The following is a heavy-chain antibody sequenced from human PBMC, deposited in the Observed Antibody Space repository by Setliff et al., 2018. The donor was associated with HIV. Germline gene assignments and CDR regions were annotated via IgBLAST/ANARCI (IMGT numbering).Heavy chain of an antibody. D-gene: IGHD2-15*01. CDR1: GFTFSNFW. V-gene: IGHV3-7*01. J-gene: IGHJ6*02. CDR3: ARIRGFCSGGSCYPYYYYAMDV. CDR2: IKQDGSEK. Sequence: SGGSLRLSCAASGFTFSNFWMSWVRQAPGKGLEWVANIKQDGSEKYYVGSVKGRFTISRDNANNSLYLQMNSLRAEDTALYYCARIRGFCSGGSCYPYYYYAMDVWGQGTTVTVSS.